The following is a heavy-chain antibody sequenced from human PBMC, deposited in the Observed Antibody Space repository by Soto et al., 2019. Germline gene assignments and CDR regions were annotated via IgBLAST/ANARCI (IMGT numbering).Heavy chain of an antibody. CDR1: GFTFSSYA. Sequence: PGGSLRLSCAASGFTFSSYAMHWVRQAPGKGLEWVAVISYDGSNKYYADSVKGRFTISRDNSKNTLYLQMNSLRAEDTAVYYCAREGRGSSLKINYYYYSMDVWGQGTTVTVSS. D-gene: IGHD6-6*01. CDR2: ISYDGSNK. J-gene: IGHJ6*02. V-gene: IGHV3-30-3*01. CDR3: AREGRGSSLKINYYYYSMDV.